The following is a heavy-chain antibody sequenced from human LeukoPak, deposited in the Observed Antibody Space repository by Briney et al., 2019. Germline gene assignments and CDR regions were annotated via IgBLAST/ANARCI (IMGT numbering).Heavy chain of an antibody. CDR3: AKSPWELQSYYFDY. J-gene: IGHJ4*02. D-gene: IGHD1-26*01. V-gene: IGHV3-23*01. CDR1: GFTFSSYA. CDR2: ISGSGGST. Sequence: GGSLRLSCAASGFTFSSYAMNWVRQAPGKGLEWVSAISGSGGSTYYADSVKGRFTISRDNSKNTLYLQMNSLRAEDTAVYYCAKSPWELQSYYFDYWGQGTLVTVSS.